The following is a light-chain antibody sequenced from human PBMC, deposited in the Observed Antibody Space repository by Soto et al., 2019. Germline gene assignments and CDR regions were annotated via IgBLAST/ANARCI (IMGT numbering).Light chain of an antibody. CDR3: QQRSNWHPT. J-gene: IGKJ2*01. CDR1: QSVSSY. Sequence: EIVLTQSPATLSLSPGERATLSCRASQSVSSYLAWYQQKPGQAPRLLIYDASTRVTGIPARFSGSGSGTDFTLTISSLEPEDFAVYYCQQRSNWHPTFGQGTKLEIK. V-gene: IGKV3-11*01. CDR2: DAS.